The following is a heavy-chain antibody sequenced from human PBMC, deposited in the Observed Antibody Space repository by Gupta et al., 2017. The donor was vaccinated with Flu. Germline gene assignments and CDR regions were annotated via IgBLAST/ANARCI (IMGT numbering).Heavy chain of an antibody. CDR3: AAATGAKIDF. CDR2: IWFDGDET. D-gene: IGHD6-13*01. V-gene: IGHV3-33*03. Sequence: MEWVRQTPGKGLGWVGVIWFDGDETYYGDSVRGRFAISRDDSRSTLYLEMNSLRADDTAVYYCAAATGAKIDFWGQGTRVTVSS. J-gene: IGHJ4*02.